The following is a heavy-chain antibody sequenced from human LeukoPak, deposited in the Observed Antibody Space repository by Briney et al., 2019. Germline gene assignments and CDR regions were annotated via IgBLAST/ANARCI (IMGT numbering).Heavy chain of an antibody. CDR3: ARVEPEGLVLLWSPWVRGWFDH. J-gene: IGHJ5*02. CDR1: GFTVSSNY. CDR2: IYSGGST. D-gene: IGHD3-10*01. Sequence: PGGSLRLTCAASGFTVSSNYMSWVWQAPGKGLEWDSVIYSGGSTYYADSVKGRFTISRDNSKNTLYLQMNSLRAEDTAVYYCARVEPEGLVLLWSPWVRGWFDHWGQGTLVTVSS. V-gene: IGHV3-53*01.